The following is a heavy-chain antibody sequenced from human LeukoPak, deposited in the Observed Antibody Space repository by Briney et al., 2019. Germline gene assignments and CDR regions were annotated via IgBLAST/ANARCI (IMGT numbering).Heavy chain of an antibody. V-gene: IGHV3-11*01. J-gene: IGHJ4*02. CDR2: ISSTGSTI. Sequence: GGSLRLSCAASGFTFSDYDISWVRQAPGKGLEWVSYISSTGSTIYYADSVKGRFTISRDNAKNSLYLQMNSLRAEDTAVYYCARELMGIAYRGAFYYWGQGTLVTASS. CDR1: GFTFSDYD. D-gene: IGHD6-13*01. CDR3: ARELMGIAYRGAFYY.